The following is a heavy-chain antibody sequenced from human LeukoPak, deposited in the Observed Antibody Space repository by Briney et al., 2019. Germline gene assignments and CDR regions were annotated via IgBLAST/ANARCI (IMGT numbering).Heavy chain of an antibody. CDR3: AKDFYDFWSGFDY. J-gene: IGHJ4*02. CDR1: GFTFSSYG. CDR2: IRYNGSNK. Sequence: GGSLRLSCAASGFTFSSYGMHWVRQAPGKGLERVAFIRYNGSNKYYADSVKGRFTISRDNSKSTLYLQMNSLRAEDTALYYCAKDFYDFWSGFDYWGQGTLVTVSS. V-gene: IGHV3-30*02. D-gene: IGHD3-3*01.